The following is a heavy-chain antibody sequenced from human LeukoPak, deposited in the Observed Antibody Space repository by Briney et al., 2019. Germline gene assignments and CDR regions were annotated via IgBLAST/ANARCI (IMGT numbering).Heavy chain of an antibody. V-gene: IGHV3-23*01. Sequence: GGSLRLSCAASGFPFSSYPLSWVRQTPGKRLQWVSAISGSGGATYYADSVKGRFTISRDNSKNTLYLQMNSLRAEDTAVYYCARGGSGRSLRAFDIWGQGTMVTVSS. CDR3: ARGGSGRSLRAFDI. CDR2: ISGSGGAT. D-gene: IGHD3-10*01. CDR1: GFPFSSYP. J-gene: IGHJ3*02.